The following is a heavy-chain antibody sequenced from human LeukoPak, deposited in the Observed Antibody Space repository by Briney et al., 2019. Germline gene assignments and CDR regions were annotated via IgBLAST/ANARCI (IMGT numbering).Heavy chain of an antibody. J-gene: IGHJ5*02. V-gene: IGHV3-23*01. CDR2: ISGSGGST. Sequence: GGTLRLSCAASGFTFSSYGMSWVRQTPGKGLEWVSSISGSGGSTYYADSVKGRFTFSRDNSKNTLYLQMNSLRAEDTAVYYCAKADIVATIDPWGQGTLVTVSA. CDR1: GFTFSSYG. D-gene: IGHD5-12*01. CDR3: AKADIVATIDP.